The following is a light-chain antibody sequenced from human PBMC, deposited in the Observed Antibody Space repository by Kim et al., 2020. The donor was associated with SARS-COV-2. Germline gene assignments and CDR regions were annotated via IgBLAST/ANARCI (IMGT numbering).Light chain of an antibody. J-gene: IGKJ1*01. V-gene: IGKV3-20*01. CDR3: QQYGSLPVT. Sequence: EIVLTQSPGTLSLSPGERTTLSCRASQSIRSKYLAWYQQKPGQAPRLLIYDASSRATGIPDRFSGSGSGTDFTLTISRLEPEDFAVYYCQQYGSLPVTFAQGTKVDIK. CDR2: DAS. CDR1: QSIRSKY.